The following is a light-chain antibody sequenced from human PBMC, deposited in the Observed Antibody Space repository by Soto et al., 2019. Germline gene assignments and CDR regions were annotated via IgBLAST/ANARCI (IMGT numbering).Light chain of an antibody. J-gene: IGKJ2*01. CDR1: QSLLYSDGNTY. CDR3: KQGTHLPNT. CDR2: NVS. V-gene: IGKV2D-30*01. Sequence: DVVLTQSPLSLPVTLGQPASISCRSTQSLLYSDGNTYLNWFHQRPGQSPRRLIYNVSNWDSGVPERFSGSGSGTDFTLKIIRVEAEDVGIYSCKQGTHLPNTFGQGTKLEIK.